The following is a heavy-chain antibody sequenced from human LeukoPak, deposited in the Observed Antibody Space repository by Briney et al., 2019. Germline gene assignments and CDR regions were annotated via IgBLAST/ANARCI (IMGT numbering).Heavy chain of an antibody. D-gene: IGHD1-26*01. CDR3: AKDLKQFRMSGETGIVGATLFDY. Sequence: GGSLRLSCAASGFTFSSYGMHWVRQAPGKGLEWVAFIRYDGSNKYYADSVKGRFTISRDNSKNTLYLQMNSLRAEDTAVYYCAKDLKQFRMSGETGIVGATLFDYWGQGTLVTVSS. V-gene: IGHV3-30*02. CDR2: IRYDGSNK. CDR1: GFTFSSYG. J-gene: IGHJ4*02.